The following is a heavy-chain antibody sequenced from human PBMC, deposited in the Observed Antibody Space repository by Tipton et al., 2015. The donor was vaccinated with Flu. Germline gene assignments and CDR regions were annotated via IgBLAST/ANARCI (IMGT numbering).Heavy chain of an antibody. CDR2: IYTSGST. Sequence: TLSLTCTVSGGSISSGSYCWSWIRQPAGKGLEWIGRIYTSGSTDYNPSLKSRVTISVDTSKNQFSLKLSSVTAADTAVYYCARDRITMVRGVPHDAFDIWGQGTMVTVSS. CDR1: GGSISSGSYC. CDR3: ARDRITMVRGVPHDAFDI. V-gene: IGHV4-61*02. D-gene: IGHD3-10*01. J-gene: IGHJ3*02.